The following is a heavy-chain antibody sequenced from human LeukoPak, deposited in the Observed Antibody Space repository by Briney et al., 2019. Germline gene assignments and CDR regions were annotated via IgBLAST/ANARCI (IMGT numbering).Heavy chain of an antibody. V-gene: IGHV3-30*02. CDR3: AKGAGVGYCSSTSCYRGGYYFDY. CDR2: IRYDGSNK. Sequence: GRSLRLSCAASGFTFSSYAMHWVRQAPGKGLEWVAFIRYDGSNKYYADSVKGRFTISRDNSKNTLYLQMNSLRAEDTAVYYCAKGAGVGYCSSTSCYRGGYYFDYWGQGTLVTVSS. J-gene: IGHJ4*02. CDR1: GFTFSSYA. D-gene: IGHD2-2*02.